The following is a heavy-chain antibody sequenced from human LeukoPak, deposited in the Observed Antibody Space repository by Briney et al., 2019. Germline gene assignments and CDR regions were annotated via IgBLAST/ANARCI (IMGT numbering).Heavy chain of an antibody. D-gene: IGHD1-26*01. CDR1: GYSISSGYY. Sequence: PSETLSLTCTVPGYSISSGYYWTWIRQPPGKGLEWIGYIYHNGNTDHNRSLKNRITISVDTSKNQVSLKLNSVTAADTAVYYCARAPYSGSYFWFDPWGQGTLVTVSS. CDR2: IYHNGNT. V-gene: IGHV4-61*01. J-gene: IGHJ5*02. CDR3: ARAPYSGSYFWFDP.